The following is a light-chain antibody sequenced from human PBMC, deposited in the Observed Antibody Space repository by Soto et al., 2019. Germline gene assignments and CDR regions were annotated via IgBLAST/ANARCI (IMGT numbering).Light chain of an antibody. CDR3: VAWDDSLNGYVV. CDR2: SNN. J-gene: IGLJ2*01. Sequence: SVLTQPPSASGTPGQMVTISCSGSSSNIGSNTVNWYQQLPGTAPKLVIYSNNQRPSGVPDRFSGSKSGTSASLAISGLQSEDEADYYCVAWDDSLNGYVVFGGGTKVTVL. V-gene: IGLV1-44*01. CDR1: SSNIGSNT.